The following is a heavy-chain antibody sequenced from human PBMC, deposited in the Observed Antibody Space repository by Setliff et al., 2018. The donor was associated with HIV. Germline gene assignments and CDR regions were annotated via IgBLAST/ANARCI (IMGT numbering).Heavy chain of an antibody. J-gene: IGHJ4*02. CDR2: IKQDGSEK. CDR1: GFIFSNHG. Sequence: GESLKISCAASGFIFSNHGMHWVRQAPGKGLEWVANIKQDGSEKYYVDSVKGRFTISRDNAKNSLYVQMNSLRAEDTAVYYCARGQTTGEYWGQGTLVTVSS. V-gene: IGHV3-7*01. D-gene: IGHD4-17*01. CDR3: ARGQTTGEY.